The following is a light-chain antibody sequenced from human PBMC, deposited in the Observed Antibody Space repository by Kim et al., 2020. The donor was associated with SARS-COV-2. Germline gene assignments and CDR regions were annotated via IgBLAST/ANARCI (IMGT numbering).Light chain of an antibody. CDR2: GAS. V-gene: IGKV3-20*01. CDR3: QQYGSSTT. CDR1: QSVTSSS. J-gene: IGKJ1*01. Sequence: EVVLTQSPGTLSLSPGERATLSCRASQSVTSSSLAWYQQKPGQAPRLLIYGASNRATGIPDRFSGSGSGTDFTLTINRLEPEDFAVYYCQQYGSSTTFGQGTKVDIK.